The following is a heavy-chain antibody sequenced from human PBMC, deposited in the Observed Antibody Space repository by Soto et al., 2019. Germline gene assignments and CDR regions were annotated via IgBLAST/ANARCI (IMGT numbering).Heavy chain of an antibody. CDR2: IYPGDSDT. Sequence: LKISCKGSGYSFTSYWIGWVRQMPGKGLEWMGIIYPGDSDTRYSPSFQGQVTISADKSISTAYLQWSSLKASDTAMYYCARQYYYDSSGHDAFDIWGQGTMVTVSS. CDR1: GYSFTSYW. J-gene: IGHJ3*02. CDR3: ARQYYYDSSGHDAFDI. D-gene: IGHD3-22*01. V-gene: IGHV5-51*01.